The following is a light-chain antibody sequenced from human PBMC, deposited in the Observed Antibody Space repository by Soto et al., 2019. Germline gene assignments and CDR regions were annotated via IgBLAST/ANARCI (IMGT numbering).Light chain of an antibody. J-gene: IGKJ1*01. V-gene: IGKV1-5*01. Sequence: DIQMTQSPSTLSASVGDRVTITCRASQSISSWLAWYQQKPGKAPKLLIYDASSLESGVPSRFSGSGSGTEFSLPISSLLPYDFAADYCQQYNSYSPWTFGQGTKVEIK. CDR2: DAS. CDR1: QSISSW. CDR3: QQYNSYSPWT.